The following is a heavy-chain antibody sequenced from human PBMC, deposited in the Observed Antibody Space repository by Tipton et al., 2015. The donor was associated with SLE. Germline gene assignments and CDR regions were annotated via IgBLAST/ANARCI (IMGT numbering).Heavy chain of an antibody. D-gene: IGHD2-2*01. V-gene: IGHV4-59*01. CDR1: GGSISSYY. Sequence: TLSLTCTVSGGSISSYYWSWIRQPPGKGLEWIGYIYYSGSTNYNPSLKSRVTISVDTSKNQFSLKLSSVTAADTAVYYCARYQQLSYLGVWGKGTPVTVSS. CDR2: IYYSGST. J-gene: IGHJ6*03. CDR3: ARYQQLSYLGV.